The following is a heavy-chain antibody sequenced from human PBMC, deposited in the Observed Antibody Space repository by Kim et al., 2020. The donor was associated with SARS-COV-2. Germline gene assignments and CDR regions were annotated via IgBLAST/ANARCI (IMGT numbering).Heavy chain of an antibody. CDR3: ASPPRGYSYGLYYGMDV. J-gene: IGHJ6*02. CDR2: ISSSSSYI. CDR1: GFTFSSYS. V-gene: IGHV3-21*01. Sequence: GGSLRLSCAASGFTFSSYSMNWVRQAPGKGLEWVSSISSSSSYIYYADSVKGRFTISRDNAKNSLYLQMNSLRAEDTAVYYCASPPRGYSYGLYYGMDVWGQGTTVTVSS. D-gene: IGHD5-18*01.